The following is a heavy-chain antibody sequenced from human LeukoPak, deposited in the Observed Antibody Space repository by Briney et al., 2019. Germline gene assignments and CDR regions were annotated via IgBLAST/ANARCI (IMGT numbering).Heavy chain of an antibody. CDR1: GGSISSGSYY. Sequence: SETLSLTCTVSGGSISSGSYYWSWIRQPPGKGLEWIGYIYYSGSTNYNPSLKSRVTISVDTSKNQFSLKLTSVTAADTAVYYCARSYSGSYYRTFDYWGQGTLVTVSS. CDR3: ARSYSGSYYRTFDY. V-gene: IGHV4-61*01. J-gene: IGHJ4*02. CDR2: IYYSGST. D-gene: IGHD3-10*01.